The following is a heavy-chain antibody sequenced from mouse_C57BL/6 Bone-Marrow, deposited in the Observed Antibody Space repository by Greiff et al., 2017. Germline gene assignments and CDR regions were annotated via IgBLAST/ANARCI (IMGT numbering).Heavy chain of an antibody. D-gene: IGHD2-3*01. V-gene: IGHV3-6*01. CDR2: ISYDGSN. Sequence: ESGPGLVKPSQSLSLTCSVTGYSITSGYYWNWIRQFPGNKLEWMGYISYDGSNNYNPSLKNRISITRDTSKNQFFLKLNSVTTEDTATYYCARGGGWLLLFDYWGQGTTLTVSS. J-gene: IGHJ2*01. CDR1: GYSITSGYY. CDR3: ARGGGWLLLFDY.